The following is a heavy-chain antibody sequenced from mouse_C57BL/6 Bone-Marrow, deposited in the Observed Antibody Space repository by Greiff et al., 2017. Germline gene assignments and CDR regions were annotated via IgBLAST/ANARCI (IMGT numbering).Heavy chain of an antibody. CDR3: AGGTVVATWDYAMDY. J-gene: IGHJ4*01. CDR2: IYPRSGNT. CDR1: GYTFTSYG. V-gene: IGHV1-81*01. Sequence: QVQLQQSGAELARPGASVKLSCKASGYTFTSYGISWVKQRTGQGLEWIGEIYPRSGNTYYNEKFKGKATLTADKSSSTAYMELRSLTSEDSAVYFCAGGTVVATWDYAMDYWGQGTSVTVSS. D-gene: IGHD1-1*01.